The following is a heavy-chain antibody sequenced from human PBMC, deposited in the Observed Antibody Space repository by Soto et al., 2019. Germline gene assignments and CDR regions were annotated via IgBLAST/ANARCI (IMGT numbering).Heavy chain of an antibody. CDR2: IIPIFGTE. CDR3: ARDPSLQYPYYYYGMDV. CDR1: GGTFSSYA. J-gene: IGHJ6*02. Sequence: QVQLVQSGAEVKKPGSSVKVSCKASGGTFSSYAISWVRQAPGQGLEWMGGIIPIFGTENYAQKFQGRVTITADESTSTAYMELSSLRSEDTAVYYCARDPSLQYPYYYYGMDVWGQGTTVTVSS. V-gene: IGHV1-69*01. D-gene: IGHD4-4*01.